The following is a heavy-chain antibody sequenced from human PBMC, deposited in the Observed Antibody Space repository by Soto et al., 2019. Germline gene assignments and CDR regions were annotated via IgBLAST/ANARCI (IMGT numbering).Heavy chain of an antibody. D-gene: IGHD3-10*01. CDR3: AHLRGFGVFDAYDL. CDR2: ISGSGGST. V-gene: IGHV3-23*01. J-gene: IGHJ3*01. CDR1: GFTFSTYA. Sequence: EVQLLESGGGLVQPGGSLRLSCAASGFTFSTYAMSWVRQAPGKGLVWVSAISGSGGSTFYADSVKGRFTISRDNSMNTLYLQMNSLRTEDTAVYYCAHLRGFGVFDAYDLWGQGTMVTVSS.